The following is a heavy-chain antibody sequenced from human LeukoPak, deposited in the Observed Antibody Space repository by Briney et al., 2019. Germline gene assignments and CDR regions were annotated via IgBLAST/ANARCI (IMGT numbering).Heavy chain of an antibody. CDR3: ARELDYYDSSGYYPDGMDV. CDR1: GFTFSSYS. D-gene: IGHD3-22*01. CDR2: ISSSSSYI. Sequence: GGSLRLSCAASGFTFSSYSMNWVRQAPGKGLEWVSSISSSSSYIYYADSVKGRFTISRDNAKNSLYLQTNSLRAEDTAVYYCARELDYYDSSGYYPDGMDVWGQGTTVTVSS. V-gene: IGHV3-21*01. J-gene: IGHJ6*02.